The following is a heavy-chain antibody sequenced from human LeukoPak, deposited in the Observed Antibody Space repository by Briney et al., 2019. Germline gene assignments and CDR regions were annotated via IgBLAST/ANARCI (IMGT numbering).Heavy chain of an antibody. J-gene: IGHJ4*02. CDR1: GFTFSSYW. CDR3: ARDLSGIAGYTYGRGIDY. D-gene: IGHD5-18*01. CDR2: INSDGSST. Sequence: GGSLRLSCAASGFTFSSYWMHWVRQAPGEGLVWVSRINSDGSSTSYADSVKGRFTISRDNAKNTLYLQMNSLRAEDTAVYYCARDLSGIAGYTYGRGIDYWGQGTLVTVSS. V-gene: IGHV3-74*01.